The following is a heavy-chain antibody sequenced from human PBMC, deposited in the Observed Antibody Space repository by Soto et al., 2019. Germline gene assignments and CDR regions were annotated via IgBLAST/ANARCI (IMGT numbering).Heavy chain of an antibody. J-gene: IGHJ4*02. V-gene: IGHV1-8*01. CDR1: GYTFTSYD. D-gene: IGHD3-10*01. Sequence: ASVKVSCKASGYTFTSYDITWVRQATGQGLEWMVCMNPNSGNTGYAQKFQGRVTMTRNTSISTAYMELRSLRSEDTAVHYCARGLMTKYYYGSGRTPGDWGQGTLVTVSS. CDR3: ARGLMTKYYYGSGRTPGD. CDR2: MNPNSGNT.